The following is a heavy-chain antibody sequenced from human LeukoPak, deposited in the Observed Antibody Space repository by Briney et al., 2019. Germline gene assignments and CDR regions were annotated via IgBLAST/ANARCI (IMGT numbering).Heavy chain of an antibody. J-gene: IGHJ4*02. CDR2: IIPILGIA. V-gene: IGHV1-69*04. Sequence: SVKVSCKASGGTFSSYAISWVRQAPGQGLEWMGRIIPILGIANYARKFQGRVTITADKSTSTAYMELSSLRSEDTAVYYCARVGSVGDFDYWGQGTLVTVSS. CDR1: GGTFSSYA. D-gene: IGHD1-26*01. CDR3: ARVGSVGDFDY.